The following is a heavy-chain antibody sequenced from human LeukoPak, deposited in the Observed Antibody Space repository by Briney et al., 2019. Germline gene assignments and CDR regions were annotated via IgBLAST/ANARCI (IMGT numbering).Heavy chain of an antibody. Sequence: GGSLRLSCAASGFTFSSYSMNWVRQAPGKGLEWVSSISSSSSYIYYADSVKGRFTISRDNAKNSLYLQMNSLRAEDTAVYYCARVARRDFWSGYYTRRNWYFDLWGRGTLVTVSS. CDR3: ARVARRDFWSGYYTRRNWYFDL. CDR2: ISSSSSYI. V-gene: IGHV3-21*01. D-gene: IGHD3-3*01. J-gene: IGHJ2*01. CDR1: GFTFSSYS.